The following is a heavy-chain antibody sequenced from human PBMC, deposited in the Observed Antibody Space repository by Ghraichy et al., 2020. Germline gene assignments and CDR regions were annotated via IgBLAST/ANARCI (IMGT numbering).Heavy chain of an antibody. Sequence: WGSLRLSCAASGFTFSSYGMHWVRQAPGKGLEWVAVISYDGSNKYYADSVKGRFTISRDNSKNTLYLQMNSLRAEDTAVYYCAKCVVPAAHADYYYGMDVWGQGTTATVSS. CDR3: AKCVVPAAHADYYYGMDV. J-gene: IGHJ6*02. CDR1: GFTFSSYG. CDR2: ISYDGSNK. D-gene: IGHD2-2*01. V-gene: IGHV3-30*18.